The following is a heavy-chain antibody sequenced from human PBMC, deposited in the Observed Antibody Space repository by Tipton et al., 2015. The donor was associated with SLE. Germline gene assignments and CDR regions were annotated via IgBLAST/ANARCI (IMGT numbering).Heavy chain of an antibody. CDR3: AGRTGDLSDAFDI. CDR1: GGTFGSDT. Sequence: QSGPEVKKPGSSVKVSCTASGGTFGSDTISWVRQAPGQGLEWMGRITPILGVTHYAQRFQGRSTISASTSTACMDLASLRFEDTAMYYCAGRTGDLSDAFDIWGQGTLVPVSS. D-gene: IGHD7-27*01. CDR2: ITPILGVT. V-gene: IGHV1-69*02. J-gene: IGHJ3*02.